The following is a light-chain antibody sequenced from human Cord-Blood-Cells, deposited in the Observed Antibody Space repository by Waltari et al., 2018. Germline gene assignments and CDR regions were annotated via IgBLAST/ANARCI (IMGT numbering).Light chain of an antibody. CDR3: QQYDNLPYT. J-gene: IGKJ2*01. CDR1: QDISNY. CDR2: EAS. Sequence: DIQMTQSPSSLSASVADRVTITCQASQDISNYLNWNQQKPGKAPKLLIYEASNLETGVPSRFSGSGSGTDFTFTISSLQPEDIATYYCQQYDNLPYTFGQGTKLEIK. V-gene: IGKV1-33*01.